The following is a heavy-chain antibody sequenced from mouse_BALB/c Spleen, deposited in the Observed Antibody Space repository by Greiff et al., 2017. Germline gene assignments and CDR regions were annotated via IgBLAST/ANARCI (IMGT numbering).Heavy chain of an antibody. D-gene: IGHD2-1*01. V-gene: IGHV5-6*01. Sequence: EVQGVESGGDLVKPGGSLKLSCAASGFTFSSYGMSWVRQTPDKRLEWVATISSGGSYTYYPDSVKGRFTISRDNAKNTLYLQMSSLKSEDTAMYYCASDGNYDAMDYWGQGTSVTVSS. CDR1: GFTFSSYG. CDR2: ISSGGSYT. J-gene: IGHJ4*01. CDR3: ASDGNYDAMDY.